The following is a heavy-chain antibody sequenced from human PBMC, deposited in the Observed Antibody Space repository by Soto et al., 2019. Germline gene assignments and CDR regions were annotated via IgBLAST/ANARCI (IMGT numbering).Heavy chain of an antibody. J-gene: IGHJ4*02. V-gene: IGHV1-3*01. Sequence: ASVKVSCKTSGYTFSNYAIHWVRQAPGQRLEWMGWINVADGKTEYSQRFQGRITFTSDTSASIAYMEVSGLTSEDTAVFFCSRADALGEVVVVPVAAPLDYWGQGTLVTVSS. CDR3: SRADALGEVVVVPVAAPLDY. CDR1: GYTFSNYA. CDR2: INVADGKT. D-gene: IGHD3-16*01.